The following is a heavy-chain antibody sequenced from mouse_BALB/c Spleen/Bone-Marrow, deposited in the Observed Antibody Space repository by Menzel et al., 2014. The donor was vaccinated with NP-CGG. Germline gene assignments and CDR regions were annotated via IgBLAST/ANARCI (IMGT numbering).Heavy chain of an antibody. CDR2: IYWDDDK. Sequence: QVTLKECGPGILQPSQTLSLTCSFSGFSLSTSGMGVSWIRQPSGKGLEWLAHIYWDDDKRYYPSLKSRLTISKDTSRNQVFLKITSVDTADTATYYSARRYFYGSSPFAYWGQGTLVTVSA. CDR1: GFSLSTSGMG. CDR3: ARRYFYGSSPFAY. V-gene: IGHV8-12*01. J-gene: IGHJ3*01. D-gene: IGHD1-1*01.